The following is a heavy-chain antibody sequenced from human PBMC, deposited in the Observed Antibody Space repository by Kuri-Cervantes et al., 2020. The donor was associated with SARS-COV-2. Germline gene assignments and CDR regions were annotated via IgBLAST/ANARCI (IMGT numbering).Heavy chain of an antibody. D-gene: IGHD6-19*01. CDR2: VSSGGTSV. CDR3: ARDLGSFSSGWFYMDV. V-gene: IGHV3-21*01. J-gene: IGHJ6*03. Sequence: GESLKISFAASGFTFSSYRMNWVRQAPGKGLEWVSSVSSGGTSVYYADSLEGRFTISSDNAKSSLYLEMNSLRAEDTAMYYCARDLGSFSSGWFYMDVWGKGTTVTVSS. CDR1: GFTFSSYR.